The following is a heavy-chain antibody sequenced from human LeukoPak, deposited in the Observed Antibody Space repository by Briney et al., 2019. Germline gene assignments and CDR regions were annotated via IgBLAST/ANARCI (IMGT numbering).Heavy chain of an antibody. CDR3: ARAGSSWYVYYYYYYMDV. J-gene: IGHJ6*03. D-gene: IGHD6-13*01. Sequence: PSETLSLTCTVSGGSISSSSYYWGWIRQPPGKGLEWIGSIYYSGSTYYNPSLKSRVTISVDTSKNQFSLKLSSVTAADTAVYYCARAGSSWYVYYYYYYMDVWGKGTTVPVSS. CDR2: IYYSGST. CDR1: GGSISSSSYY. V-gene: IGHV4-39*07.